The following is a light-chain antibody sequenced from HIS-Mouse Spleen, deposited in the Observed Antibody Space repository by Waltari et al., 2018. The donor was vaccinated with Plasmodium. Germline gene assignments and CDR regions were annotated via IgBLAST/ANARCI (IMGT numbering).Light chain of an antibody. V-gene: IGKV1-27*01. CDR3: HKYNIFPLT. Sequence: DIQMTQSPSSLSASVADRVTITCRSSQGISNYFACYQQKPGKVPKLLLSSASTLQSVFLSLFCCSGSWSDFTFTIISLHPVDFSTYYCHKYNIFPLTF. J-gene: IGKJ3*01. CDR1: QGISNY. CDR2: SAS.